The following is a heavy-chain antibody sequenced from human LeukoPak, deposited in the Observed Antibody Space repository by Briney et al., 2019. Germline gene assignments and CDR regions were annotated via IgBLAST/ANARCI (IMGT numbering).Heavy chain of an antibody. D-gene: IGHD6-13*01. J-gene: IGHJ4*02. V-gene: IGHV3-74*01. CDR2: INSDGSST. Sequence: QPGGSLRLSCAASGFTFSSSWMYWVRQAPGKGLVWISHINSDGSSTTYADSVKGRFTISRDNAKNTLYLQMNSLRVEDTAVYYCARGSKYSSSWYVDYWGQGTLVTVSS. CDR3: ARGSKYSSSWYVDY. CDR1: GFTFSSSW.